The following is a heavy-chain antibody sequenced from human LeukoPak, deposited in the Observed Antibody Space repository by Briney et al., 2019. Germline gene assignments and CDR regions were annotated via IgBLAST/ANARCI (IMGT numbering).Heavy chain of an antibody. D-gene: IGHD6-19*01. CDR2: IYPGDST. CDR3: ARPTSGQSCDI. Sequence: GGSLRLSCAASGFTVSGNYMRWVRQAPGEGLEWGSLIYPGDSTYSTESVKGRFTISRNNSKNTLDLQMNSLRAEDTAVYFCARPTSGQSCDIWGQGTMVTVSS. J-gene: IGHJ3*02. V-gene: IGHV3-53*01. CDR1: GFTVSGNY.